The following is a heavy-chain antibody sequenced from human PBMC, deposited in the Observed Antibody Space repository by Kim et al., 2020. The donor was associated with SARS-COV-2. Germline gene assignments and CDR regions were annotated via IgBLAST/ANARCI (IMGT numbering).Heavy chain of an antibody. J-gene: IGHJ6*02. V-gene: IGHV3-23*03. CDR3: AKSAGIGAGHYYYGMDV. D-gene: IGHD6-19*01. Sequence: VKGRFTITRDNSKNPLYLEMNSLRAEDTAVYYCAKSAGIGAGHYYYGMDVWGQGTTVTVSS.